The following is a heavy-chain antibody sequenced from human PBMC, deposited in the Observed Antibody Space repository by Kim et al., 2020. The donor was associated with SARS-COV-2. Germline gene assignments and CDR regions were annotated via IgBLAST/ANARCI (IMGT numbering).Heavy chain of an antibody. CDR3: ARQPERSVLRYFDWLFRFSVMDV. CDR1: GGSISSSSYY. J-gene: IGHJ6*02. CDR2: IYYSGST. Sequence: SETLSLTCTVSGGSISSSSYYWGWIRQPPGKGLEWIGSIYYSGSTYYNPSLKSRVTISVDTSKNQFSLKLSSVTAADTAVYYCARQPERSVLRYFDWLFRFSVMDVWGQGTTVTVSS. V-gene: IGHV4-39*01. D-gene: IGHD3-9*01.